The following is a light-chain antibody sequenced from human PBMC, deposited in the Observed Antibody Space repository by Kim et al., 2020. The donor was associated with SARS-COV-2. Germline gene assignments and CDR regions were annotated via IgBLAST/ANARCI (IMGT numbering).Light chain of an antibody. CDR1: QSVSSK. CDR2: GAS. Sequence: EIVMTQSPATLSVSPGERATLSCRASQSVSSKLAWYQQKPGQAPRLLIYGASTRATGIPARFSGSGSGTEFTLTISSLKSEDIAVYYCQQYNKWPKTFGQGTKEDIK. CDR3: QQYNKWPKT. V-gene: IGKV3D-15*01. J-gene: IGKJ1*01.